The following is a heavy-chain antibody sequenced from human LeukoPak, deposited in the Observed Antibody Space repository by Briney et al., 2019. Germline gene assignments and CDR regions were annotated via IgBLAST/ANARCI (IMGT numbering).Heavy chain of an antibody. CDR2: ISSSGSTI. CDR3: ARYLSAFSYMDV. CDR1: GFTFSSYE. D-gene: IGHD3-3*02. Sequence: GGSLRLSCAASGFTFSSYEMNWVRQAPGKGLEWVSYISSSGSTIYYADSVKGRFTISRDNAKNSLYLQMNSLRAEDTAVYYCARYLSAFSYMDVWGKGTTVTVSS. J-gene: IGHJ6*03. V-gene: IGHV3-48*03.